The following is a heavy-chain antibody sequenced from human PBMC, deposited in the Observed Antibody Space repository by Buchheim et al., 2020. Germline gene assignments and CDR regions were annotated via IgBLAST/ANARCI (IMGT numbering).Heavy chain of an antibody. D-gene: IGHD2-2*02. V-gene: IGHV4-39*01. J-gene: IGHJ4*02. Sequence: QLQLQESGPGLVKPSETLSLTCTVSGGSISSSSYYWGWIRQPPGKGLEWIGSIYYSGSTYYNPSLKSRVTISVDTSQNQFSLKLSSVTAADTAVYYCARQCSSTSCYTAAFAYWGQGTL. CDR3: ARQCSSTSCYTAAFAY. CDR1: GGSISSSSYY. CDR2: IYYSGST.